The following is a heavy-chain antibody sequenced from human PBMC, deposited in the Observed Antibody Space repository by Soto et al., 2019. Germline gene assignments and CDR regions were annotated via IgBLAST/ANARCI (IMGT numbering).Heavy chain of an antibody. CDR1: GFTFSSYA. CDR2: ISGSGGST. CDR3: AKALVEYYDILTGYYPPDY. D-gene: IGHD3-9*01. V-gene: IGHV3-23*01. J-gene: IGHJ4*02. Sequence: PVGSLRLSCAASGFTFSSYAMSWVRQAPGKGLEWVSAISGSGGSTYYADSVKGRFTISRDNSKNTLYLQMNSLRAEDTAVYYCAKALVEYYDILTGYYPPDYWGQGTLVTVSS.